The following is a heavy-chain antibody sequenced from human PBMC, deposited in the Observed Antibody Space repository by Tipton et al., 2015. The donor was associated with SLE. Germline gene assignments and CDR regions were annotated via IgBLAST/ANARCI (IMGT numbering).Heavy chain of an antibody. V-gene: IGHV3-21*01. CDR2: ISSSSSYI. J-gene: IGHJ3*02. D-gene: IGHD3-16*01. CDR3: ASGGWDAFGI. Sequence: SLRLSCAASGFTFSSYSMNWVRQAPGKGLEWVSSISSSSSYIYYADSVKGQFTISRDNAKNSLYRQMNSLRAEDTAVYYCASGGWDAFGIWGQGTMVTVSS. CDR1: GFTFSSYS.